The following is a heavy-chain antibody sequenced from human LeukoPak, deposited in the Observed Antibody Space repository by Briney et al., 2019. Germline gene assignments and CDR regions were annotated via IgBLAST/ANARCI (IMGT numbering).Heavy chain of an antibody. Sequence: GGSLTLSCAVSGFTSSNAWMSWVRQAPGKGLEWVGRIKSKTVGGTRDYAAPVKGRFTISRDDSKNTLYLQMNSLKTEDTAVYYCTTFDYAAFLIWGQGTMVTVSS. J-gene: IGHJ3*02. D-gene: IGHD4/OR15-4a*01. CDR3: TTFDYAAFLI. CDR1: GFTSSNAW. CDR2: IKSKTVGGTR. V-gene: IGHV3-15*01.